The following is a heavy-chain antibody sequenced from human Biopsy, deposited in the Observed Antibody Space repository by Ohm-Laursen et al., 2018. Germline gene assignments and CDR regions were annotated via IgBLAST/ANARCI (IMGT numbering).Heavy chain of an antibody. Sequence: SQTLSLTCAVYGGSFRGYYWSWVRQTPREGVGGVGENKQKGKTHYKPSLDSRVAISADTSKNQFSLNLYSVTAADTAVYFCARGLPRIAPMVRGRRTWFDPWGQGTLVTVSS. D-gene: IGHD3-10*01. CDR2: NKQKGKT. CDR3: ARGLPRIAPMVRGRRTWFDP. J-gene: IGHJ5*02. V-gene: IGHV4-34*01. CDR1: GGSFRGYY.